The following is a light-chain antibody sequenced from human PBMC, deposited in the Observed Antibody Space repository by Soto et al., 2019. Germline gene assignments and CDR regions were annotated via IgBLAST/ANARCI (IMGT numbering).Light chain of an antibody. Sequence: QSVLTQPASVSGSPGQSITISCTGTSSDVGGYNYVSWYQQHPVKAPKLMIYDVTKRPSGVSDRFSGSKSGNTASLTISGLQAEDEADYYCSSYTSSSTPYVFGTGTKVTVL. J-gene: IGLJ1*01. CDR1: SSDVGGYNY. V-gene: IGLV2-14*01. CDR3: SSYTSSSTPYV. CDR2: DVT.